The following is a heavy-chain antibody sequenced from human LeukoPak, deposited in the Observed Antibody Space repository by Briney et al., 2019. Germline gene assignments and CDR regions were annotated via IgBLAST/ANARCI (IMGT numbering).Heavy chain of an antibody. CDR2: IFTRGSTSGSP. CDR1: GGSINSGSYY. V-gene: IGHV4-61*02. Sequence: SETLSLTCTASGGSINSGSYYWSWIRQPAGRGLEWIGRIFTRGSTSGSPNYNPSLQSRVTMSVDTSNNQFSLKLSSVTAARAAVYFCARDTPGVGHDYWGQGALVTVSS. D-gene: IGHD1-26*01. CDR3: ARDTPGVGHDY. J-gene: IGHJ4*02.